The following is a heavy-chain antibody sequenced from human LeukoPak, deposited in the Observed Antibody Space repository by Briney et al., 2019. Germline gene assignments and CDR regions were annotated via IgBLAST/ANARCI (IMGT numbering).Heavy chain of an antibody. CDR3: ASPPGHYGDYFHY. CDR2: INQSGRS. CDR1: GFTFSSYE. Sequence: GSLRLSCAASGFTFSSYEMNWVRQAPGKGLEWIGEINQSGRSNYNPSLKSRATISGDTSKNQFSLKLSSVTAADTAVYYCASPPGHYGDYFHYWGQGTLVTVSS. J-gene: IGHJ4*02. D-gene: IGHD4-17*01. V-gene: IGHV4-34*01.